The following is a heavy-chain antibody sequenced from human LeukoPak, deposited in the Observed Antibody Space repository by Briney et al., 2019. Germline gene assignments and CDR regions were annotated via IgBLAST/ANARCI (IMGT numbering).Heavy chain of an antibody. V-gene: IGHV3-53*01. Sequence: PGGSLRLSCAASGFTVSSNYMSWVRQAPGKGLEWVSVIYSGGSTYYADSVKGRFTISRDNSKNTLYLQMNSLRAEDTAVYCCAKDLTTVIVVMGAFDIWGQGTMVTVSS. CDR2: IYSGGST. CDR1: GFTVSSNY. CDR3: AKDLTTVIVVMGAFDI. D-gene: IGHD3-22*01. J-gene: IGHJ3*02.